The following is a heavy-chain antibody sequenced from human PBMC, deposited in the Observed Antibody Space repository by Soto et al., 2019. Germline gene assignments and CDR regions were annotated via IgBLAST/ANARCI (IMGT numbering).Heavy chain of an antibody. CDR1: GYTFTSYC. CDR2: ISAYNGNT. CDR3: ARVWGYSYGYWFDP. D-gene: IGHD5-18*01. J-gene: IGHJ5*02. Sequence: ASVNVSCKSSGYTFTSYCISWVRQAPGQGLECMGWISAYNGNTNYAQKLQGRVTMTTDTSTSTAYMELRSLRSDDTAVYYCARVWGYSYGYWFDPWGQGTLVTVSS. V-gene: IGHV1-18*04.